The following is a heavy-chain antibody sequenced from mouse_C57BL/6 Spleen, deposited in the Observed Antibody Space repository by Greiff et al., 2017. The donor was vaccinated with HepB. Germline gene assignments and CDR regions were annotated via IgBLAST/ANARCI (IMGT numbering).Heavy chain of an antibody. J-gene: IGHJ4*01. D-gene: IGHD3-2*02. Sequence: QVQLKESGPELVKPGASVKISCKASGYSFSSSWMNWVKQRPGKGLEWIGRIYPGDGDTNYNGKFKGKATLTADKSSSTTYMKLSSLTSEDSAVYYCARHSQGTYYNAMEYWGKGTTVTVAS. CDR3: ARHSQGTYYNAMEY. CDR2: IYPGDGDT. CDR1: GYSFSSSW. V-gene: IGHV1-82*01.